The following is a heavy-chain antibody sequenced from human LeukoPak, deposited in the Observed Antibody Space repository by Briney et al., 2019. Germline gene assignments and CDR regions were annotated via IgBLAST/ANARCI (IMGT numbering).Heavy chain of an antibody. Sequence: GGSLRLSCAASGFTVSTSYMSWVRQAPGKGLEWISFIYSGGLRNYADSVKGRVTISRDNSKNMVYLEMNSLRDEDTAVYYCARARPAAGPLDWGQGTLVTVSS. V-gene: IGHV3-53*01. CDR1: GFTVSTSY. D-gene: IGHD6-13*01. CDR2: IYSGGLR. J-gene: IGHJ1*01. CDR3: ARARPAAGPLD.